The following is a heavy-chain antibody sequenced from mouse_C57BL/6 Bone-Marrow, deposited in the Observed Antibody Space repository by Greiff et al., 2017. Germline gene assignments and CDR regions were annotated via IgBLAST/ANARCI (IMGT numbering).Heavy chain of an antibody. CDR2: IDPETGGT. CDR3: TRSGAYYSNYAWFAD. D-gene: IGHD2-5*01. Sequence: QVHVMQSGAELVRPGASVTLSCKASGYTFTDYEMHWVKQTPVHGLEWIGAIDPETGGTAYTQKLKGKAILTADKSSSTAYMELRRLTSEDSAVYYCTRSGAYYSNYAWFADWGQGTLVTVSA. J-gene: IGHJ3*01. V-gene: IGHV1-15*01. CDR1: GYTFTDYE.